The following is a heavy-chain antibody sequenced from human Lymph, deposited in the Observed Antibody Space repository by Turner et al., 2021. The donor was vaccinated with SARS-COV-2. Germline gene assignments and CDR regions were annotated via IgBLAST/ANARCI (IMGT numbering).Heavy chain of an antibody. CDR1: GFTFSSYA. CDR2: ISYDGSNK. CDR3: AKVRSIFGVVIGGMDV. D-gene: IGHD3-3*01. J-gene: IGHJ6*02. V-gene: IGHV3-30*18. Sequence: QVLLVESGGGVVQPGRSLRLSCAASGFTFSSYAMHWVRQAPGKGLGWVTVISYDGSNKYYADSVKGRFTISRDNSKNTLYLQMNSLRAEDTAVYYCAKVRSIFGVVIGGMDVWGQGTTVTVSS.